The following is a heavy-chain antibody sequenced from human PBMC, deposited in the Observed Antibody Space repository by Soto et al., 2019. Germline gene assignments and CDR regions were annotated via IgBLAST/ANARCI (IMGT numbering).Heavy chain of an antibody. Sequence: EVQLVESGGGLVQPGRSLRLSCTGSGFTFGDYAMSWFRQAPGKGLEWVGVIRSKAYGGATEYAASVKGRFTISRDDSKSNAYLQMNSLKTGDTAVYYCVRRQYLDYWGQGTLVTVSS. J-gene: IGHJ4*02. CDR2: IRSKAYGGAT. CDR1: GFTFGDYA. V-gene: IGHV3-49*03. CDR3: VRRQYLDY.